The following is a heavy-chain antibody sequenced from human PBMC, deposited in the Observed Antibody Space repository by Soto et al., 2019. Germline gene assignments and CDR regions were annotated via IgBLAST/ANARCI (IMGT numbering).Heavy chain of an antibody. J-gene: IGHJ6*03. CDR3: ARDSRNYYYYMDV. Sequence: EVQLVESVGGLVQPGGSLRLSCAASGFTFSSYNMNWVRQAPGKGLEWISDISLSSSTIFYAYSVKGRFTISRDNAKNSLYLQMNSLRAEDTAVYYCARDSRNYYYYMDVWGKGTTVTVSS. V-gene: IGHV3-48*01. CDR2: ISLSSSTI. CDR1: GFTFSSYN.